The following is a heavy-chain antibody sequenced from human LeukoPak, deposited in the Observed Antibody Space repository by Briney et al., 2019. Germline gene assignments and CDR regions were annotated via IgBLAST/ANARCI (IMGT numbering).Heavy chain of an antibody. J-gene: IGHJ4*02. CDR1: GFTFSSSK. D-gene: IGHD6-19*01. CDR2: ISSTSSDI. CDR3: ARVGYSSGWPTFDY. V-gene: IGHV3-48*01. Sequence: GGSLRLSCVASGFTFSSSKITWVRQAPGKGLEWISYISSTSSDIDYADSVKGRFTISRDNAQNSLYLQMTSLTAEDTSMYYCARVGYSSGWPTFDYWGPGTLVTVSS.